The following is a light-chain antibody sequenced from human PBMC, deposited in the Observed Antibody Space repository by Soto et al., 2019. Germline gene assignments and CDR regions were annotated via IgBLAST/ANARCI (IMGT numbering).Light chain of an antibody. CDR2: DVN. V-gene: IGLV2-14*03. CDR3: SSYTSSSTHV. Sequence: QSALTQPASVSGSPGQSIAISCTGTSSDVGGYDYVSWYQQLPGKAPKLMIYDVNNRPSGASNRFSGSKSGNTASLTISGLQADDEADYSCSSYTSSSTHVFGTGTKVTV. CDR1: SSDVGGYDY. J-gene: IGLJ1*01.